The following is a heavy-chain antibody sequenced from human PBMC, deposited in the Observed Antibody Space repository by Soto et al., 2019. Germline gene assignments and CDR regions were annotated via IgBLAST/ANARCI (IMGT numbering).Heavy chain of an antibody. CDR3: ARSLRGVTLYYYYGMDV. CDR2: IYYSGST. Sequence: SETLSLTCTVSGGSISSYYWSWIRQPPGKGLEWIGYIYYSGSTNYNPSLKSRVTMSVDTSKNQFSLKLSSVTAADTAVYYCARSLRGVTLYYYYGMDVWGQGTTVTVSS. D-gene: IGHD2-15*01. CDR1: GGSISSYY. J-gene: IGHJ6*02. V-gene: IGHV4-59*01.